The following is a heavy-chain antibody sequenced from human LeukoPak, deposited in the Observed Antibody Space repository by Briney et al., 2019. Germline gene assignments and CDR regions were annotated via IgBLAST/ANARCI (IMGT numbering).Heavy chain of an antibody. J-gene: IGHJ3*02. V-gene: IGHV3-73*01. D-gene: IGHD7-27*01. Sequence: PGGSLRLSCAASGFTFSGSAMHWVRQASGKGLEWVGRIRSKANSYATAYAASVKGRFTISRDDSKNTAYLQMNSLKTEDTAVYYCAKDMGTGEGAFDIWGQGTMVTVSS. CDR1: GFTFSGSA. CDR2: IRSKANSYAT. CDR3: AKDMGTGEGAFDI.